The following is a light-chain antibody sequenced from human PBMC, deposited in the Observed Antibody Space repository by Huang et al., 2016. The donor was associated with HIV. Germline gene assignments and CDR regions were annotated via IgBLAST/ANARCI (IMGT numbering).Light chain of an antibody. CDR3: QQLHSYPIT. CDR2: AAS. CDR1: QDIANS. J-gene: IGKJ5*01. V-gene: IGKV1-9*01. Sequence: QLTQSPSSLSMSVGDRVIITCQASQDIANSLAWYQHKPGRAPKLLISAASTLQSVDPSRFSGGSAGTYFTIIITNQQPDDFSSYYCQQLHSYPITFGQGTRLDI.